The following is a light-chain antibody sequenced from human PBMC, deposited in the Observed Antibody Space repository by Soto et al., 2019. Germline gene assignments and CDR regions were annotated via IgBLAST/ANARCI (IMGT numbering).Light chain of an antibody. Sequence: IVLPPSAGTMSLSPFSRSALSGVGSQSLNSNYSAWYQQKPGQAPRLLIYGASTRATGIPARFSGSGSGTEFTLTITSLQSEDFATYYCQQYNSYPWTFGQGTRVDIK. CDR1: QSLNSN. J-gene: IGKJ1*01. V-gene: IGKV3-15*01. CDR3: QQYNSYPWT. CDR2: GAS.